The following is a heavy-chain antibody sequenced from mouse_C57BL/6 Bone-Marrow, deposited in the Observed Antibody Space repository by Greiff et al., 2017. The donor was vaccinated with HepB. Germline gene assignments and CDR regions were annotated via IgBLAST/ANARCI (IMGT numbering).Heavy chain of an antibody. CDR1: GYSFTGYY. D-gene: IGHD1-1*01. Sequence: VQLQQSGPELVKPGASVKISCKASGYSFTGYYMNWVKQSPEKSLEWIGEINPSTGGTTYNQKFKAKATLTVDKSSSTAYMQLKSLTSEDSAVYYCAYYYGSSSWFAYWGQGTLVTVSA. J-gene: IGHJ3*01. CDR3: AYYYGSSSWFAY. V-gene: IGHV1-42*01. CDR2: INPSTGGT.